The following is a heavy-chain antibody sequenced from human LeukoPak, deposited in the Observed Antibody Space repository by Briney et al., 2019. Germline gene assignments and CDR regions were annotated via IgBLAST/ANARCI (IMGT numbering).Heavy chain of an antibody. CDR1: GYTFTSYD. CDR3: ATASTVTTERGSVVRAFDI. V-gene: IGHV1-8*01. Sequence: ASVKISCKASGYTFTSYDINWMRQASGQGLEWMGWMNPNSGNTGYAQKFQGRVTMTRSTSISTAYVELSSLRSEDTAVYYCATASTVTTERGSVVRAFDIWGQGTMVTVSS. D-gene: IGHD4-17*01. J-gene: IGHJ3*02. CDR2: MNPNSGNT.